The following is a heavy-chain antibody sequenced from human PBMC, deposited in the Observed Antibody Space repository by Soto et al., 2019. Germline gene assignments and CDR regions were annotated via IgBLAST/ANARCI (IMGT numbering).Heavy chain of an antibody. CDR2: ISYDGSNK. V-gene: IGHV3-30-3*01. Sequence: PGGSLRLSCAASGFTFSSYAMHWVRQAPGKGLEWVAVISYDGSNKYYADSVKGRFTISRDNSKNTLYLQMNSLRAEDTAVYYCAIDHEGGYYGTGTPGTWGQGTLVTVSS. CDR1: GFTFSSYA. CDR3: AIDHEGGYYGTGTPGT. J-gene: IGHJ5*02. D-gene: IGHD3-10*01.